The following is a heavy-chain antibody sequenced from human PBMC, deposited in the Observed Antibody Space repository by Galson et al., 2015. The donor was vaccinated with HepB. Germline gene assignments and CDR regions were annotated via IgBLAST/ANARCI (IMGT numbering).Heavy chain of an antibody. Sequence: SLRLSCAASGFTFSSYSMNWVRQAPGKGLERVSSISSSSSYIYYADSVKGRFTISRNNAKNSLYLQMNSLRAEDTAVYYCASQYNWNYVALDIWGHGTMVTVSS. J-gene: IGHJ3*02. CDR1: GFTFSSYS. CDR3: ASQYNWNYVALDI. D-gene: IGHD1-7*01. V-gene: IGHV3-21*01. CDR2: ISSSSSYI.